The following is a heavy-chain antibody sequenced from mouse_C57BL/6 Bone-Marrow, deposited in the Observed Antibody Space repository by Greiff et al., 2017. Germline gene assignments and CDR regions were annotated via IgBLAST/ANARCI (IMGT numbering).Heavy chain of an antibody. J-gene: IGHJ1*03. V-gene: IGHV1-62-2*01. D-gene: IGHD1-1*01. CDR2: FYPGSGSI. CDR3: ARHGPLITTVVVSYWYFDV. Sequence: VQLQESGAELVKPGASVKLSCKASGYTFTEYTIHWVKQRSGQGLEWIGWFYPGSGSIKYNEKFKDKATLTADKSSSTVYMELSRLTSEDSAVYFCARHGPLITTVVVSYWYFDVWGTGTTVTVSS. CDR1: GYTFTEYT.